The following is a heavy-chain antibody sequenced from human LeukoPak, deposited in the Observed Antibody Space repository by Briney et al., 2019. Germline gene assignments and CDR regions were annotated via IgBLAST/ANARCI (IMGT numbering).Heavy chain of an antibody. Sequence: SETLSLTCTVSGGSISSYYWSWIRQPAGKGLEWIGRIYTGGSTYYNPSLMGRVTISADKSKNQFSLKLRSVTAADTAVYYCARYCSSISCYVDYYYMDVWGKGTKVTVSS. D-gene: IGHD2-2*01. J-gene: IGHJ6*03. V-gene: IGHV4-4*07. CDR3: ARYCSSISCYVDYYYMDV. CDR1: GGSISSYY. CDR2: IYTGGST.